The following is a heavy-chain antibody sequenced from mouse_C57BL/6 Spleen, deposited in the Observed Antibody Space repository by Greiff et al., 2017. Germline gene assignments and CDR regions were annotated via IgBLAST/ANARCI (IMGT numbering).Heavy chain of an antibody. CDR2: IYPGNSDT. Sequence: EVQLQQSGTVLARPGASVKMSCKTSGYTFTSYWMHWVKQRPGQGLEWIGAIYPGNSDTSYNQKFKGKAKLTAVTSAITAYMELSSLTNEDSAVYYCTKTGGPRWYFDVWGTGTTVTVSS. D-gene: IGHD3-3*01. CDR3: TKTGGPRWYFDV. J-gene: IGHJ1*03. CDR1: GYTFTSYW. V-gene: IGHV1-5*01.